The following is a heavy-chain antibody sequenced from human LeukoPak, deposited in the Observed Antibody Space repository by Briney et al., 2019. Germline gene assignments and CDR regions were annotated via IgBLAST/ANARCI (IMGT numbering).Heavy chain of an antibody. CDR2: IYYSGST. V-gene: IGHV4-39*07. D-gene: IGHD3-3*01. Sequence: PSETLSLTCTVSGGCISSSSYYWGWIRQPPGKGLEGIGSIYYSGSTYYNPSLKSRVTISVDTSKNQFSLKLSSVTAADTAVYYCARASDYDDYWGQGTLVTVSS. CDR1: GGCISSSSYY. CDR3: ARASDYDDY. J-gene: IGHJ4*02.